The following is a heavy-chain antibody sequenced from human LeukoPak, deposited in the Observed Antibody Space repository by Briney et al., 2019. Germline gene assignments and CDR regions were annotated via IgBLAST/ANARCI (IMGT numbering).Heavy chain of an antibody. CDR3: ARVRCSSTSCYILNYYYYGMDV. CDR1: GYTFTGYY. CDR2: INPNSGGT. Sequence: SVKVSCKASGYTFTGYYMHWLRQAPGQGLEWMGRINPNSGGTNYAQKFQGRVTMTRDTSTSTVYMELSSLRSEDTAVYYCARVRCSSTSCYILNYYYYGMDVWGQGTTVTVSS. J-gene: IGHJ6*02. D-gene: IGHD2-2*02. V-gene: IGHV1-2*06.